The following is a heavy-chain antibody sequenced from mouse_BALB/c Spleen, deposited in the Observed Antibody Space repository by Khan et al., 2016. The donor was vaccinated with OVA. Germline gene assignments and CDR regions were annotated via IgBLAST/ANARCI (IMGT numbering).Heavy chain of an antibody. CDR1: GYTFTSYT. Sequence: QVQLKESGAELARPGASVKMSCKASGYTFTSYTIHWIKLRPGQGLEWIGYINPSNGYTNYNQKFKDKATLTADKSSTTAYMQLSSLTSDDSAVDNCVRDRAYYRNDGWFAYWGQGTLVTVSA. CDR2: INPSNGYT. D-gene: IGHD2-14*01. V-gene: IGHV1-4*01. J-gene: IGHJ3*01. CDR3: VRDRAYYRNDGWFAY.